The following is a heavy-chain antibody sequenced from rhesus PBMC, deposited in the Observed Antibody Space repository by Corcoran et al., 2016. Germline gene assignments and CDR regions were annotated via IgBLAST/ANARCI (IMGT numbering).Heavy chain of an antibody. CDR2: IQGKTGEA. Sequence: QVQLQESGPGLVEPSETLSLTCSVSGGSMSSNWWSWTRQLPGKRLEWIGDIQGKTGEASDSPSLKRRVTISRAASKSQYFLRLTSLTAADTSVYYCARWHFRGGSFGLDSWGQGVVVTVSS. J-gene: IGHJ6*01. D-gene: IGHD6-37*01. CDR1: GGSMSSNW. V-gene: IGHV4-80*01. CDR3: ARWHFRGGSFGLDS.